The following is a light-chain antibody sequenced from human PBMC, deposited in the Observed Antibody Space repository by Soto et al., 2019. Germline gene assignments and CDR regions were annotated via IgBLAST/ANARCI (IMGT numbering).Light chain of an antibody. J-gene: IGKJ4*01. Sequence: IHMTKSISSVSVSVGASFTITCLARQSVRAWLAWYQQKEGKAPKLLIYGATSLLRGVPRRFSGSGFGTDFTLTISGLLPEDFATYYCQQGNSLPLPFGGGTKVDSK. CDR1: QSVRAW. CDR2: GAT. CDR3: QQGNSLPLP. V-gene: IGKV1D-12*01.